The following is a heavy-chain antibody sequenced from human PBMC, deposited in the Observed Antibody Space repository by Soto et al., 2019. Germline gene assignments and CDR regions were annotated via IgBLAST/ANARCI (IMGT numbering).Heavy chain of an antibody. V-gene: IGHV2-26*01. J-gene: IGHJ6*02. CDR3: ARIGSITIFDGGRSSMDV. D-gene: IGHD3-3*01. CDR1: GFSLSNARMG. Sequence: QVTLKESGPVLVKPTETLTLTRTVSGFSLSNARMGVSWIRQPPGKALEWLAHIFSNDEKSYSTSLKSRLTISKDTSKSQVVLTMTDMDPVDTATYYCARIGSITIFDGGRSSMDVWGQGTTVTVSS. CDR2: IFSNDEK.